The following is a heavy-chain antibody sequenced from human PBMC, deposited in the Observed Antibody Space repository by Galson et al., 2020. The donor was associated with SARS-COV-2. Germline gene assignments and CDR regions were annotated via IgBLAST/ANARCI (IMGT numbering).Heavy chain of an antibody. J-gene: IGHJ4*02. Sequence: TGGSLRLSCAASGFTFSSYEMNWVRKAPGKGLEWISYISNSGSTIYYADSVKGRFTVSRDNAKNSLYLQMNSLRAEDTGVYYCARDREECSSTSCDKDSLDYWGQGTLVTVSS. CDR3: ARDREECSSTSCDKDSLDY. CDR2: ISNSGSTI. V-gene: IGHV3-48*03. CDR1: GFTFSSYE. D-gene: IGHD2-2*02.